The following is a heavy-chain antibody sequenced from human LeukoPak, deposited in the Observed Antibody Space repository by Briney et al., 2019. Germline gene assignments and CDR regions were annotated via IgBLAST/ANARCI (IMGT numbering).Heavy chain of an antibody. CDR1: GYTFTSHF. V-gene: IGHV1-46*01. D-gene: IGHD5-18*01. CDR2: INPRGGST. Sequence: ASVKVSCKASGYTFTSHFMHWVRQAPGQGLEWMGIINPRGGSTSYTQKFQGRVTMTRDTSTSTVYMELSSLRSEDTAVYYCARGLSGYSYGLFPFDYWGQGTLVTVSS. J-gene: IGHJ4*02. CDR3: ARGLSGYSYGLFPFDY.